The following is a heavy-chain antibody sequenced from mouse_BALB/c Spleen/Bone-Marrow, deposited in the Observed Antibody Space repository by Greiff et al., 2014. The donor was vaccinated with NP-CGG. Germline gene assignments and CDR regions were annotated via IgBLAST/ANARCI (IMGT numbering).Heavy chain of an antibody. CDR1: GYAFTNYL. Sequence: QVQLQQSGAELVRPGTSVKVSCRASGYAFTNYLIEWIKQRPGQGLEWIGVSNPGSGGTNYNEKFKGKATLTADKSSSTAYMQLSSLTSDDSAVYFCARETVRGFAHWGQGTLVTVSA. CDR2: SNPGSGGT. J-gene: IGHJ3*01. D-gene: IGHD3-2*01. V-gene: IGHV1-54*01. CDR3: ARETVRGFAH.